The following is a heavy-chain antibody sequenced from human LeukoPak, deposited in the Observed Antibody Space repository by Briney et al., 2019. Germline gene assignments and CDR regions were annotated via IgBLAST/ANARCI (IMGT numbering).Heavy chain of an antibody. J-gene: IGHJ4*02. CDR2: IHYSGSS. CDR1: GASVRNEY. D-gene: IGHD1-14*01. Sequence: PSETLSLTCTVSGASVRNEYWSWIRQPPGKELEWIGYIHYSGSSNYHPSLGSRVTISLDTYKNQFSLKLKSVTAADTGMYHCARYDRGLFFFDNWGQGTLVTVSS. V-gene: IGHV4-59*08. CDR3: ARYDRGLFFFDN.